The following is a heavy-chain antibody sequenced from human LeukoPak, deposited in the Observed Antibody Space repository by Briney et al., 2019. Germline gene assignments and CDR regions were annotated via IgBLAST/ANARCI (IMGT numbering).Heavy chain of an antibody. J-gene: IGHJ4*02. V-gene: IGHV3-48*01. CDR2: IRSSSTSI. CDR3: ARVPYCGGDCYLYYFDY. Sequence: GGSLRLSCAASGFTFSSYSMNWVRQAPGKGLEWVSYIRSSSTSIYYADSVKGRFTISRDNAKNSVYLQMNSLRAEDTAVYYCARVPYCGGDCYLYYFDYWGQGTLVTVSS. CDR1: GFTFSSYS. D-gene: IGHD2-21*01.